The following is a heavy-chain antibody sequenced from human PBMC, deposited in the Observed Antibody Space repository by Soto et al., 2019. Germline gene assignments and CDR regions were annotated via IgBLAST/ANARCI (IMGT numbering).Heavy chain of an antibody. CDR2: IKSKTDGGTT. J-gene: IGHJ6*02. CDR3: TTHIVVGVAATSYYGMDV. Sequence: EVQLVESGGGLVKPGGSLRLSCAASGFTLSNAWMNWVRQAPGKGLEWVGRIKSKTDGGTTDYAAPVKGRFTISRDDSKNTLYLQMNSLKTEDTAVYYCTTHIVVGVAATSYYGMDVWGQGTTVTVSS. D-gene: IGHD2-15*01. CDR1: GFTLSNAW. V-gene: IGHV3-15*07.